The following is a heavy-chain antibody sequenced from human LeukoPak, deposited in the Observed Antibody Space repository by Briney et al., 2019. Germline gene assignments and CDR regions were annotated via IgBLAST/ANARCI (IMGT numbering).Heavy chain of an antibody. V-gene: IGHV1-69*05. CDR3: AISEVGATHYYYYYMDV. Sequence: SVKVSCKASGGTFSSYAISWVRQAPGQGLEWMGGIIPIFGTANYAQKFQGRVTITTDESTSTAYMELSSLRSEDTAVYYCAISEVGATHYYYYYMDVWGKGTTVTVSS. CDR2: IIPIFGTA. D-gene: IGHD1-26*01. CDR1: GGTFSSYA. J-gene: IGHJ6*03.